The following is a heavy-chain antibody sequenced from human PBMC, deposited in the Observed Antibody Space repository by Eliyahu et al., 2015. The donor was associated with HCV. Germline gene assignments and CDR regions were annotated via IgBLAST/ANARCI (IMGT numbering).Heavy chain of an antibody. CDR2: INHSGST. Sequence: QVQLQQWGAGLLKPSETLSLTCAVYGGSFSGYYWSWIRQPPGKGLEWIGEINHSGSTNYNPSLKSRVTISVDTSKNQFSLKLSSVTAADTAVYYCARGGRTFWSGYRFGRYGMDVWGQGTTVTVSS. CDR1: GGSFSGYY. CDR3: ARGGRTFWSGYRFGRYGMDV. V-gene: IGHV4-34*01. J-gene: IGHJ6*02. D-gene: IGHD3-3*01.